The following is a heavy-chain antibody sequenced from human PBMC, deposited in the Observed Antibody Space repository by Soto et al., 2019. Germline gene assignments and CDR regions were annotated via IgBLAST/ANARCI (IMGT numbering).Heavy chain of an antibody. J-gene: IGHJ4*02. Sequence: SETLSLTCAVYGGSFSGYYWSWIRQPPGKGLEWIGEINHSGSTNYNPSLKSRVTISVDTSENQFSLKLSSVTAADTAVYYCARGGAAGTVGNPPFDYWGQGTLVTVS. D-gene: IGHD6-25*01. CDR3: ARGGAAGTVGNPPFDY. CDR1: GGSFSGYY. CDR2: INHSGST. V-gene: IGHV4-34*01.